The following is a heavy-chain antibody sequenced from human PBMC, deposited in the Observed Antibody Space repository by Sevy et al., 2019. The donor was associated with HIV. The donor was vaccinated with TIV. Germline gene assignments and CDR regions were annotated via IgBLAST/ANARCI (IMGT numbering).Heavy chain of an antibody. J-gene: IGHJ6*02. CDR2: IYPDDSDT. Sequence: GESLKISCKGSGYNFISYWIGWVRQMPGRGLEWMGIIYPDDSDTRYSPSFQGQVTISVDKSINTAYLEWSSLKPSDTAMYYCARHHASYGVTGYYYYYGLDVWGQGTTVTVSS. V-gene: IGHV5-51*01. CDR3: ARHHASYGVTGYYYYYGLDV. D-gene: IGHD4-17*01. CDR1: GYNFISYW.